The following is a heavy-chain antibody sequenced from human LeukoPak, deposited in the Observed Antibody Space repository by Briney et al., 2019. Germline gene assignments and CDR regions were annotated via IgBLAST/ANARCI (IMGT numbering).Heavy chain of an antibody. V-gene: IGHV3-15*01. D-gene: IGHD3-22*01. CDR1: GFTFSNAW. CDR2: IKSKTDGGTT. J-gene: IGHJ4*02. CDR3: TTGAYYYDSSGYLD. Sequence: PGGALRLFCAASGFTFSNAWLSWVRPAPGKGPEWVGRIKSKTDGGTTDYAAPVKGRFTISRDDSKNTLYLQMNSLKTEDTAVYYCTTGAYYYDSSGYLDWGQGTLVTVSS.